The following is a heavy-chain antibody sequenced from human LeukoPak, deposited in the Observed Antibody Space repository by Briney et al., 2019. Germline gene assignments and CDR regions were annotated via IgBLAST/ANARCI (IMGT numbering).Heavy chain of an antibody. CDR1: GGSISSSSYY. Sequence: SETLSLTCTVSGGSISSSSYYWGWIRQPPGKGLEWVGNIYYSGSTYYNPSLKSRVTISVDTSKNQFSLKLSSVTAADTAVYYCARHSGLSMIVVVITPAFDIWGQGTMVTVSS. D-gene: IGHD3-22*01. J-gene: IGHJ3*02. CDR3: ARHSGLSMIVVVITPAFDI. V-gene: IGHV4-39*01. CDR2: IYYSGST.